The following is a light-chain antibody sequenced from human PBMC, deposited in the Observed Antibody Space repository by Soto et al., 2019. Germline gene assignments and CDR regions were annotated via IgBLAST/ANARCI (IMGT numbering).Light chain of an antibody. CDR3: TSYAGSNNLRV. CDR1: INDVGGYNY. J-gene: IGLJ1*01. Sequence: QSVLTQPPSASGSPGQSVTISCTGTINDVGGYNYVSWYQQHPGKAPKLVIYEVSKRPSGVPDRFSGSKSGNTASLTVSGLQAEDGADYYCTSYAGSNNLRVFGSGTKLTVL. V-gene: IGLV2-8*01. CDR2: EVS.